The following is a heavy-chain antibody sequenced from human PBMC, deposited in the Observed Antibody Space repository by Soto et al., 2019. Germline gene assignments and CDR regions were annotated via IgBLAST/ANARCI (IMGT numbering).Heavy chain of an antibody. V-gene: IGHV4-59*01. Sequence: LTCTVSGGSISSYYWSWIRQPPGKGLEWIGYIYYSGSTNYNPSLKSRVTISVDTSKNQFSLKLSSVTAADTAVYYCARVYGSGSSFTFDYWGQGTLVTVSS. CDR1: GGSISSYY. D-gene: IGHD3-10*01. CDR3: ARVYGSGSSFTFDY. CDR2: IYYSGST. J-gene: IGHJ4*02.